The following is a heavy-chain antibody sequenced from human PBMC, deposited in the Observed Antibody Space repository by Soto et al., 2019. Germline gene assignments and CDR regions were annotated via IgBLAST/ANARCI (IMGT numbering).Heavy chain of an antibody. CDR2: ISGSGGST. D-gene: IGHD2-2*02. V-gene: IGHV3-23*01. J-gene: IGHJ6*02. Sequence: GGSLRLSCAASGFTFSSYAMTWVRQAPGKGLEWVSGISGSGGSTYYADSVKGRFTISRDNSKNTLYLQMNSLRAEDTAVYYCAKDLGNLVVPAAIPGHFYYYYGMDVWGQGTTVTVSS. CDR3: AKDLGNLVVPAAIPGHFYYYYGMDV. CDR1: GFTFSSYA.